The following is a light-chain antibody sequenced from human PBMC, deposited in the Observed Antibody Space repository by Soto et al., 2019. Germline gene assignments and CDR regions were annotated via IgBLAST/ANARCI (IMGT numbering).Light chain of an antibody. Sequence: DIPMTQSPSTLSASVGDRVTITCRASQSISSWLAWYQQKPGKAPKVLIYKASSLQSGVPSRFSGSGSGTEFTLTISSLQPDDFAPYYCQQYNSYGVTFGQGTKLEIK. J-gene: IGKJ2*01. CDR2: KAS. V-gene: IGKV1-5*03. CDR1: QSISSW. CDR3: QQYNSYGVT.